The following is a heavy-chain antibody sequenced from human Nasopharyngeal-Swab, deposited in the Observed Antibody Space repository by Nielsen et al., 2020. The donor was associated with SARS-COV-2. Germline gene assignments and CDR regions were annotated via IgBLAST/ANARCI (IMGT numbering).Heavy chain of an antibody. D-gene: IGHD6-13*01. CDR2: IYHSGST. CDR3: ARAKQQLVLSGFHWFDP. J-gene: IGHJ5*02. CDR1: GYSISSGYY. Sequence: SETLSLTCTASGYSISSGYYWGWIRQPPGKGLEWIGSIYHSGSTYYNPSLKSRVTISVDTSKNQFSLKLSSATAADTAVYYCARAKQQLVLSGFHWFDPWGQGTLVTVSS. V-gene: IGHV4-38-2*02.